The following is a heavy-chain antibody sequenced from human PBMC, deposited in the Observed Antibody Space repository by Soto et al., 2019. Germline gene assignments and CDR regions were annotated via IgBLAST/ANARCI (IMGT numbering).Heavy chain of an antibody. CDR2: ITSHGVYI. V-gene: IGHV3-21*01. CDR1: GFAFDVHS. CDR3: ARGVSDDESGHYLRLVFDY. Sequence: KPGGSLRLSCEASGFAFDVHSMNWVRQVPGRGLEWVASITSHGVYIWYADSVRGRFTISRDNAKKSVYLQLSGLRDDDTAVYYCARGVSDDESGHYLRLVFDYWGQGALVTVSS. D-gene: IGHD3-3*01. J-gene: IGHJ4*02.